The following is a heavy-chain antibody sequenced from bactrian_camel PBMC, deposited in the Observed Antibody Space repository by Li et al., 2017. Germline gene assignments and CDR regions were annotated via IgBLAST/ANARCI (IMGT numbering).Heavy chain of an antibody. J-gene: IGHJ4*01. CDR3: AADPTIPWLPLSSEYKY. CDR2: LDSDGAST. D-gene: IGHD4*01. CDR1: GYMYVSYS. V-gene: IGHV3S31*01. Sequence: DVQLVESGGGSVETGGSLTLSCAISGYMYVSYSMGWFRQAPGKLREGVAGLDSDGASTYADSVQGRFTISLDNAKTTLTLQMNALKPEDTGMYYCAADPTIPWLPLSSEYKYWGQGTQVTVS.